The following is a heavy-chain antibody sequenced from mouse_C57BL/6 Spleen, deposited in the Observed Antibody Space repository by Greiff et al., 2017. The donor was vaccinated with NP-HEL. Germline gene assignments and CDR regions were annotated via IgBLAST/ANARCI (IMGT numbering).Heavy chain of an antibody. Sequence: EVKLLESGGGLVKPGGSLKLSCAASGFTFSDYGMHWVRQAPEKGLEWVAYISSGSSTIYYADTVKGRFTISRDNAKNTLFLQMTSLRSEDTAMYYCASQDYYYAMDYWGQGTSVTVSA. J-gene: IGHJ4*01. D-gene: IGHD3-2*02. CDR3: ASQDYYYAMDY. V-gene: IGHV5-17*01. CDR1: GFTFSDYG. CDR2: ISSGSSTI.